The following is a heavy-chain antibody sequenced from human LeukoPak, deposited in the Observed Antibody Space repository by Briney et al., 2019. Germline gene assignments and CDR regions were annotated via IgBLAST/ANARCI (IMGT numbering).Heavy chain of an antibody. Sequence: PGGSLRLSCAASGFTFSSYSMNWVRQAPGEGLGWVSSISSSSSYIYYADSLKGRFTISRDNAKNSLYLQMNSLRAEDTAVYYCARAERYSSGWIHYYMDVWGKGTTVTISS. J-gene: IGHJ6*03. CDR2: ISSSSSYI. CDR3: ARAERYSSGWIHYYMDV. D-gene: IGHD6-19*01. CDR1: GFTFSSYS. V-gene: IGHV3-21*01.